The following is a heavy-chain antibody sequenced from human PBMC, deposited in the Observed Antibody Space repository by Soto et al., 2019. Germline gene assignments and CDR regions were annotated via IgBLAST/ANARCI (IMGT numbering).Heavy chain of an antibody. J-gene: IGHJ6*02. CDR1: GGSFSGYY. CDR2: INHSGST. CDR3: ARAFRITIFGVAQYYGMDV. V-gene: IGHV4-34*01. D-gene: IGHD3-3*01. Sequence: SETLSLTXAVYGGSFSGYYWSWIRQPPGKGLEWIGEINHSGSTNYNPSLKSRVTISVDTSKNQFSLKLSSVTAADTAVYYCARAFRITIFGVAQYYGMDVWGQGTTVTVSS.